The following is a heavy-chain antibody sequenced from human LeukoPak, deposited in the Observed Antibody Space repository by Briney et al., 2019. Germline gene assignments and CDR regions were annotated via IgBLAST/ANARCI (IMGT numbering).Heavy chain of an antibody. CDR3: AHLYVLRYFAWQYYFYY. J-gene: IGHJ4*02. Sequence: ESGPTLVKLQHTLTLTLTFSWFSLSNSGVGVCWMRHPPGMALEWLALIYWDDDKPHRPSLKRMLNIINDTSDNQVGLTMTNIVSVDTATYCCAHLYVLRYFAWQYYFYYWGQGTLVTLSS. V-gene: IGHV2-5*02. CDR2: IYWDDDK. D-gene: IGHD3-9*01. CDR1: WFSLSNSGVG.